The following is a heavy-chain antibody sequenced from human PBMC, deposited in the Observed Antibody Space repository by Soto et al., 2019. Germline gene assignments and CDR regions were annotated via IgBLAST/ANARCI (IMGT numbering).Heavy chain of an antibody. CDR2: ISSSSSYI. CDR3: ARTLGMGLNDAFDI. CDR1: GFTCSSYS. Sequence: GGSLRLSCAASGFTCSSYSMNWVRQAPGKGLEWVSSISSSSSYIYYADSVKGRFTISRDNAKNSLYLQMNSLRAEDTAVYYCARTLGMGLNDAFDIWGQGTMVTVSS. V-gene: IGHV3-21*01. D-gene: IGHD1-26*01. J-gene: IGHJ3*02.